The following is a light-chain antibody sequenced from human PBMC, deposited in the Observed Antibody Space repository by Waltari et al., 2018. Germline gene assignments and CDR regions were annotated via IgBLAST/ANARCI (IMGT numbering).Light chain of an antibody. Sequence: QSVLTQPPSASGTPGQRVTVSCSGSSSNIGSTYVYWYQQLPGTAPRLLLYRNNERPAGGPDRFAGSKSGTSASLAISGLRSEDEADYYCATWDDSLSAWVFGGGTKLTVL. CDR2: RNN. CDR3: ATWDDSLSAWV. J-gene: IGLJ3*02. CDR1: SSNIGSTY. V-gene: IGLV1-47*01.